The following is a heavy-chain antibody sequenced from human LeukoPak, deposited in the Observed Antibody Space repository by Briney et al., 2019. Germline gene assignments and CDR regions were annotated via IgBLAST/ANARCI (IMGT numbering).Heavy chain of an antibody. CDR1: VGSITSYY. Sequence: PSETLSLTYTVSVGSITSYYWNWLRQPPGKGLECIGSVQYSGSTYYSPSLKSRVAISVDTSKNQLSLNLTSVTAADTAVYYCARGSWWRAFDIWGLGTMVTVSS. CDR2: VQYSGST. J-gene: IGHJ3*02. CDR3: ARGSWWRAFDI. V-gene: IGHV4-59*01. D-gene: IGHD2-15*01.